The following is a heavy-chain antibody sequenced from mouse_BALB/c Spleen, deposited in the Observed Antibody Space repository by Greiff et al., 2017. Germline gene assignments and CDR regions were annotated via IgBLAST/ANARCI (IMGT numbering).Heavy chain of an antibody. D-gene: IGHD1-1*02. CDR3: AREEDYLYAMDY. CDR2: IWAGGST. V-gene: IGHV2-9*02. Sequence: VKLQESGPGLVAPSQSLSITCTVSGFSLTSYGVHWVRQPPGKGLEWLGVIWAGGSTNYNSALMSRLSISKDNSKSQVFLKMNSLQTDDTAMYYCAREEDYLYAMDYWGQGTSVTVSS. CDR1: GFSLTSYG. J-gene: IGHJ4*01.